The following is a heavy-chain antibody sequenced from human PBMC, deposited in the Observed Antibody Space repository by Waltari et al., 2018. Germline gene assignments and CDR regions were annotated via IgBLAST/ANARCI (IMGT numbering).Heavy chain of an antibody. J-gene: IGHJ4*02. CDR1: GYSISSGYY. Sequence: QVQLQESGPGLVKPSETLSLTCAVSGYSISSGYYWGWIRQPPGKGREWIGSIYHSGSTYYNPSLKSRVTISVDTSKNQFSLKLSSVTAADTAVYYCARNGYSSGLHDYWGQGTLVTVSS. D-gene: IGHD6-19*01. CDR2: IYHSGST. V-gene: IGHV4-38-2*01. CDR3: ARNGYSSGLHDY.